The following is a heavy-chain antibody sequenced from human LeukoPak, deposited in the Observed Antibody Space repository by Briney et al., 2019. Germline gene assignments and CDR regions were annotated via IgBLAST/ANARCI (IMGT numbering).Heavy chain of an antibody. D-gene: IGHD2-2*01. CDR2: ISGSGGST. V-gene: IGHV3-23*01. CDR3: VWGVVPAAIGY. Sequence: PGGTLRLSCAASGFTFSSYAMSWVRQAPGKGLEWVSAISGSGGSTYYADSVKGRFTISRDNSKNTLYLQMNSLRAEDTAVYYCVWGVVPAAIGYWGQGTLVTVSS. J-gene: IGHJ4*02. CDR1: GFTFSSYA.